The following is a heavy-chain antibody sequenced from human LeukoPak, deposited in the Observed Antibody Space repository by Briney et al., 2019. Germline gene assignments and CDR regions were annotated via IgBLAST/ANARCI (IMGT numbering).Heavy chain of an antibody. Sequence: SVKVSCKASGGTFSSYAISWVRQAPGQGLEWMGGIIPIFGTANYAQKFQGRVTITTDESTSTAYMELSSLRSEDTAVYYCARGATTTVTRRSYYYYYMDVWGKGTTVTVSS. D-gene: IGHD4-17*01. CDR1: GGTFSSYA. CDR2: IIPIFGTA. CDR3: ARGATTTVTRRSYYYYYMDV. V-gene: IGHV1-69*05. J-gene: IGHJ6*03.